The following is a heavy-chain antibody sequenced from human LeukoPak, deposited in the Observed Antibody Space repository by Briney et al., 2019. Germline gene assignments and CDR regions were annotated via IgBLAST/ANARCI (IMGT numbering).Heavy chain of an antibody. CDR3: ATPLLDFWRGGDAAFDI. D-gene: IGHD3-3*01. V-gene: IGHV1-24*01. CDR2: FDPEDGET. J-gene: IGHJ3*02. CDR1: GYTLTELS. Sequence: ASVKLSCKVSGYTLTELSMRWVRQAPGKGLEWMGGFDPEDGETIYAPKFQGRVTMTEDTSTDTAYMELSSLRSEDTAVYSCATPLLDFWRGGDAAFDIWGQGTMVTVSS.